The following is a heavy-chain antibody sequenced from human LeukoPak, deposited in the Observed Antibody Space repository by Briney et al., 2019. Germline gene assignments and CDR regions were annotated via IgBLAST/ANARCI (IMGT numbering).Heavy chain of an antibody. D-gene: IGHD2-2*01. Sequence: SETLSLTCTVSGVSITNYYWNWMRQSPEKGLEWIGYSHYSGATNYNPSLKSRVTISVDTSKNQFSLNLNSVSADDTAVYYCARAEDIVVVPAALEFDPWGQGTWSPSPQ. J-gene: IGHJ5*02. V-gene: IGHV4-59*01. CDR3: ARAEDIVVVPAALEFDP. CDR1: GVSITNYY. CDR2: SHYSGAT.